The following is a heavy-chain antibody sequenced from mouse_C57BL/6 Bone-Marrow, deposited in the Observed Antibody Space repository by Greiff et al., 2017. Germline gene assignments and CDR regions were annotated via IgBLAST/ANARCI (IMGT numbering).Heavy chain of an antibody. CDR3: ARWESYDDFDD. V-gene: IGHV1-72*01. CDR1: GYTFTRYW. Sequence: QVQLQHPGAELVKPGASVKLSCKASGYTFTRYWMHWVKQRPGRGLEWIGRIAPNSGGTKYNEKFKSKATLTVYKPSSTAYMQLSSLTSEDSAVYYWARWESYDDFDDWGQGTTLTVSS. D-gene: IGHD2-12*01. J-gene: IGHJ2*01. CDR2: IAPNSGGT.